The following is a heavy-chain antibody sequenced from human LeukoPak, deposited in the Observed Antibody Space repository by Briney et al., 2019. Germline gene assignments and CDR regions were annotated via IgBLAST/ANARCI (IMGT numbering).Heavy chain of an antibody. CDR1: GGSISSGSHY. Sequence: SETLSLTCTVSGGSISSGSHYWSWIRQPAGKGLEWIGRIYSSGSTNYNPSLKSRVTISVDTSKSQFSLKMSSVTAADTAVYHCAMTVHLGELSFFYFDSWGQGTLVTVSS. CDR3: AMTVHLGELSFFYFDS. D-gene: IGHD3-16*02. J-gene: IGHJ4*02. CDR2: IYSSGST. V-gene: IGHV4-61*02.